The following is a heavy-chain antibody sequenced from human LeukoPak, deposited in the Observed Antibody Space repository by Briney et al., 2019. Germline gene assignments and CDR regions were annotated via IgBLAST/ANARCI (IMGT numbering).Heavy chain of an antibody. V-gene: IGHV3-30-3*01. Sequence: PGGSLRLSCAASGFQFSYARMSWVRQAPGKGLEWVAVISYDGSNKYYADSVKGRFTISRDNSKNTLYLQMNSLRAEDTAVYYCARAVAVAGTFDYWGQGTLVTVSS. CDR2: ISYDGSNK. CDR1: GFQFSYAR. D-gene: IGHD6-19*01. J-gene: IGHJ4*02. CDR3: ARAVAVAGTFDY.